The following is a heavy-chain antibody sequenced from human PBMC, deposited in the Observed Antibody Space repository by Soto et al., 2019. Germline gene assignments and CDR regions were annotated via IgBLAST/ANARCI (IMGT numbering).Heavy chain of an antibody. Sequence: TSETLSLTCTVSGGSISSYYWSWIRQPPGKGLEWIGYIYYSGSTNYNPSPKSRVTISVDTSKNQFSLKLSSVTAADTAVYYCARGLATYYYYYMDVWGKGTTVTVSS. CDR3: ARGLATYYYYYMDV. V-gene: IGHV4-59*01. CDR1: GGSISSYY. J-gene: IGHJ6*03. CDR2: IYYSGST.